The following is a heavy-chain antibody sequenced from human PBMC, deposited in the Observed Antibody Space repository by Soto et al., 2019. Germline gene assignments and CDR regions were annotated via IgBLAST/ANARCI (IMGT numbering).Heavy chain of an antibody. J-gene: IGHJ4*02. CDR1: GYTFISYA. CDR3: AREQAVAGISFDY. CDR2: ISAGNGNT. V-gene: IGHV1-3*01. Sequence: QVHLVQSGAEVKKPGASVKVSCKASGYTFISYAVHWVRQAPGQRLEWMGWISAGNGNTKYSQKFQGRFTITRDTSASTAYMELSSLRSEDTAVYYCAREQAVAGISFDYGGQGTLVTVSS. D-gene: IGHD6-19*01.